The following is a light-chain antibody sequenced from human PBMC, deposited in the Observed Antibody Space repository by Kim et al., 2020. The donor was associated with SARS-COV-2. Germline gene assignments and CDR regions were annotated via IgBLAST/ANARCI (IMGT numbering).Light chain of an antibody. CDR3: QAWDTSTVV. V-gene: IGLV3-1*01. Sequence: SYELTRPPSMSVSPGQTASITCSGDKLGDKYACWYQQKPGQSPVLVIYEDTKRPSGIPERFSGSNSGNTATLTISGTQAMDEADYYCQAWDTSTVVFGGGTQLTVL. CDR2: EDT. J-gene: IGLJ3*02. CDR1: KLGDKY.